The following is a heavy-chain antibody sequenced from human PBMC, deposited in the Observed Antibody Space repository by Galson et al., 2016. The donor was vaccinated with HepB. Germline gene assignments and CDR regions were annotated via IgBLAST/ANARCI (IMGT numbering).Heavy chain of an antibody. CDR2: TYSSGST. J-gene: IGHJ5*02. D-gene: IGHD3-22*01. CDR1: GGSISGYY. V-gene: IGHV4-59*01. CDR3: ARESDTSGYYGGFDP. Sequence: SETLSLTCTVSGGSISGYYWSWIRQPPGKGLEWIGFTYSSGSTNYNPSLKSRVTISVDTSKNQFSLKLSSLTAAATAVYYCARESDTSGYYGGFDPWGQGTLVTVSS.